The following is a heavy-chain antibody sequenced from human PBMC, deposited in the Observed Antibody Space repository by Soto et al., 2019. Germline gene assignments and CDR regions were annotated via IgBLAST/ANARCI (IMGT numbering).Heavy chain of an antibody. D-gene: IGHD3-16*01. CDR3: ARIRRYGLNWFDP. CDR2: MNPNSGNT. CDR1: GYTFTSYD. Sequence: ASVKVSCKASGYTFTSYDINWVRQATGQGLEWMGWMNPNSGNTGYAQKFQGRVTMTRNTSISTAYMELSSLRSEDTAAYYCARIRRYGLNWFDPWGQGTLVTVSS. J-gene: IGHJ5*02. V-gene: IGHV1-8*01.